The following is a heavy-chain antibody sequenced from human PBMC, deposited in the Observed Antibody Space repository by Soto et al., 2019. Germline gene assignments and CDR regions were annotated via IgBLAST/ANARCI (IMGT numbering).Heavy chain of an antibody. D-gene: IGHD6-13*01. J-gene: IGHJ4*02. CDR1: GFTFSSYW. Sequence: PGGSLRLSCAASGFTFSSYWMSWVRQAPGKGLEWVANIKQDGSEKYYVDSVKGRFTISRDNAKNSLYLQMNSLRAEDTAVYYCAREEGVAAAGSMSYFDYWGQGTLVTVSS. CDR3: AREEGVAAAGSMSYFDY. V-gene: IGHV3-7*05. CDR2: IKQDGSEK.